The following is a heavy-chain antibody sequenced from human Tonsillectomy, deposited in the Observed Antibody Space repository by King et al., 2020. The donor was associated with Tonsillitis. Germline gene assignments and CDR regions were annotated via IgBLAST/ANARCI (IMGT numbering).Heavy chain of an antibody. D-gene: IGHD2-15*01. J-gene: IGHJ4*02. Sequence: VQLQESGPGLVKPSQTLSLTCAVSGGSISSGGYSWSWIRQPPGKGLEWIGYIYYRGSTYYNPSLKSRVTISVDTSKNQFSLKLSSVTAADTSVYYCARGSGFYYFDYWGQGTLVTVSS. CDR2: IYYRGST. CDR3: ARGSGFYYFDY. V-gene: IGHV4-30-4*07. CDR1: GGSISSGGYS.